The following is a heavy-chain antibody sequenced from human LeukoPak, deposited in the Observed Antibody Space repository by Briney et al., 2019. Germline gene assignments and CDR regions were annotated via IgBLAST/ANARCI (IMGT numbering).Heavy chain of an antibody. CDR1: GGSISSYY. Sequence: SETLSLTCTVSGGSISSYYWSWIRQPPGKGLEWIGYIYYSGSTTYNPSLKGRVTISIDTSKKQFSLKVSSVTAADTAVYYCARGAGWYNYWGQGTLVTVSS. CDR3: ARGAGWYNY. J-gene: IGHJ4*02. V-gene: IGHV4-59*01. D-gene: IGHD6-19*01. CDR2: IYYSGST.